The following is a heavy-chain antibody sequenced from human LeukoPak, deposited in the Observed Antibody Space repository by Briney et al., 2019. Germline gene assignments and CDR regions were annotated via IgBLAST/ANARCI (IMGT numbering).Heavy chain of an antibody. CDR3: ARVGLIAAAGTPDY. Sequence: GGSLRLSCAASGFTFSDYHMSWIRQAPGKGLEWISYISASGRDTYYADSVKGRFTTSRDNANNSLYLQMNSLRAEDTAVYYCARVGLIAAAGTPDYWGKGTLVTVSS. J-gene: IGHJ4*02. CDR1: GFTFSDYH. V-gene: IGHV3-11*06. CDR2: ISASGRDT. D-gene: IGHD6-13*01.